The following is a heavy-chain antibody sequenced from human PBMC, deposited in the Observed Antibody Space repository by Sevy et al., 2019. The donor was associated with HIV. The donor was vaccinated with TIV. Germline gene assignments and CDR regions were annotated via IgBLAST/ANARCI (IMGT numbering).Heavy chain of an antibody. Sequence: ASVKVSSKVSGYTLTELSMHWVRQAPGKGLEWMGGFDPEDGETIYAQKFQGRVTMTEDTSTDTAYMELSSLRSEDTAVYYCATDPGIAAAYGMDVWGQGTTVTVSS. CDR2: FDPEDGET. J-gene: IGHJ6*02. D-gene: IGHD6-13*01. CDR1: GYTLTELS. CDR3: ATDPGIAAAYGMDV. V-gene: IGHV1-24*01.